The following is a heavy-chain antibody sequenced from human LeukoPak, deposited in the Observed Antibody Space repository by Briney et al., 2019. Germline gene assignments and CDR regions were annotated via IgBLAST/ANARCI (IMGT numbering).Heavy chain of an antibody. Sequence: PGGSLRLSCAASGFTFDDYAISWVRQAPGKGLEWVSLIGGDGSRTYYADSVKGRFTISRDNSKNSLYLQMNSLRTDDTALYYCAKDRGGSYLHFDYWGQGTLVTVSS. CDR3: AKDRGGSYLHFDY. J-gene: IGHJ4*02. D-gene: IGHD1-26*01. V-gene: IGHV3-43*02. CDR2: IGGDGSRT. CDR1: GFTFDDYA.